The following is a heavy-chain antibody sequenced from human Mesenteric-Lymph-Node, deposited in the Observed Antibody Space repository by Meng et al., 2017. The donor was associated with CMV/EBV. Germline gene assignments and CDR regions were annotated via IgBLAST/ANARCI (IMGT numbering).Heavy chain of an antibody. CDR2: ISSSSSTI. J-gene: IGHJ6*02. CDR1: GFTVSSNY. D-gene: IGHD5-12*01. V-gene: IGHV3-48*04. CDR3: AKDKGGGDSGYDTGRGHYYYYYGMDV. Sequence: GGSLRLSCAASGFTVSSNYMSWVRQAPGKGLEWVSYISSSSSTIYYADSVKGRFTISRDNAKNSLYLQMNSLRAEDTALYYCAKDKGGGDSGYDTGRGHYYYYYGMDVWGQGTTVTVSS.